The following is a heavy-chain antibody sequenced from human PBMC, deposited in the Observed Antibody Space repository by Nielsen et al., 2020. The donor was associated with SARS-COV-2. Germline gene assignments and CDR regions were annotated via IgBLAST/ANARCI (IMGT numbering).Heavy chain of an antibody. CDR3: ARYSTGWFSGLYWFDP. CDR1: GYTFTNYG. V-gene: IGHV1-18*04. CDR2: ISGHNGDT. Sequence: ASVKVSCKASGYTFTNYGISWVRQAPGQGLEWLGWISGHNGDTYYAQKVQDRLTLTADSSTSTAFLEPTGLTSDDTAVYYCARYSTGWFSGLYWFDPWGQGTLVTVST. D-gene: IGHD2-2*01. J-gene: IGHJ5*02.